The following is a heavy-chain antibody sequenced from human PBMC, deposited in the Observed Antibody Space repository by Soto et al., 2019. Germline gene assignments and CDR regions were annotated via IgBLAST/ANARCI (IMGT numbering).Heavy chain of an antibody. J-gene: IGHJ1*01. V-gene: IGHV3-74*01. Sequence: EVQLVESGGGLVQPGGSRRLSCEASESTFSSYWMHWVRQAPGKGLVWVSSISTDASSTSYADPVKGRFTISRDNAKNTLYLQMNSVRAEDTAVYYCARLPNKSPQNWGQGTLVIVSP. CDR3: ARLPNKSPQN. CDR2: ISTDASST. CDR1: ESTFSSYW.